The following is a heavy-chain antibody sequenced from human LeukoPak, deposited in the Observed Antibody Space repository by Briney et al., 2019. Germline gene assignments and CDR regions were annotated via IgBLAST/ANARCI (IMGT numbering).Heavy chain of an antibody. CDR1: GYTFTGYY. D-gene: IGHD6-19*01. J-gene: IGHJ1*01. CDR2: INPNSGGT. CDR3: ARVGSGWSEYFEH. Sequence: ASVKVSCKASGYTFTGYYMHWVRQAPGQGLEWMGWINPNSGGTNYAQKFQGRVTMTRDTSISTAYMELSRLRSDDTAVYYCARVGSGWSEYFEHWGQGTLVTVSS. V-gene: IGHV1-2*02.